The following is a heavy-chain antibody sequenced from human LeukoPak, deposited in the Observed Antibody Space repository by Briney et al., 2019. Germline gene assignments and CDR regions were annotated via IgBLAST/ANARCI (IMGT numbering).Heavy chain of an antibody. Sequence: GGSLRLSCAASGFTFSSYSMNWVRQAPGKGLEWVSSISSSSSYIYYADSVKGRFTISRDNAKNSLYLQMNSLRAEDTAVYYCARDLNTYYDSSGGFDYWGQGTLVTVSS. CDR1: GFTFSSYS. CDR2: ISSSSSYI. CDR3: ARDLNTYYDSSGGFDY. D-gene: IGHD3-22*01. V-gene: IGHV3-21*01. J-gene: IGHJ4*02.